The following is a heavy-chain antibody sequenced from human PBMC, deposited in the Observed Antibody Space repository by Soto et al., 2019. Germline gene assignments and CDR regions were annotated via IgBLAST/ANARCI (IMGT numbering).Heavy chain of an antibody. CDR1: GFTFSSYA. J-gene: IGHJ6*02. CDR3: AKDITSREYYYYYGMDV. V-gene: IGHV3-23*01. D-gene: IGHD3-10*01. CDR2: ISGSGGST. Sequence: EVQLLESGGGLVQPGGSLRLSCAASGFTFSSYAMSWVRQAPGKGLEWVSAISGSGGSTYYADSVKGRFTISRDNSKNTLYLQMSSLRAEDTAVYYCAKDITSREYYYYYGMDVWGRGATVTVSS.